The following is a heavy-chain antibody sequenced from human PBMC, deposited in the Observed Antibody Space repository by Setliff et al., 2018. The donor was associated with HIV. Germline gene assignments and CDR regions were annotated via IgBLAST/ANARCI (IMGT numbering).Heavy chain of an antibody. J-gene: IGHJ4*02. Sequence: SETLSLTCTVSGASIRNYYWSWVRQPPGKGLEWIGYIYISGITNYNPSLESRVTISVDTSKNQFSLKVSSVTAADTAVYFCARGQDGHSVLFDYWGQGALVTVSS. CDR1: GASIRNYY. D-gene: IGHD3-10*02. V-gene: IGHV4-59*01. CDR3: ARGQDGHSVLFDY. CDR2: IYISGIT.